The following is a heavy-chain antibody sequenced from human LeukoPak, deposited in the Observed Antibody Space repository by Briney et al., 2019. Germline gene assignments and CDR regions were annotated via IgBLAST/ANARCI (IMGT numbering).Heavy chain of an antibody. CDR1: GHTFTGYY. Sequence: ASVKVSCKASGHTFTGYYIHWVRQAPGQGFEWMGWMNPNSGGTNYAQKFQGRVTMTRDTSISAAYMEMNSLKSDDTAVYYCARAVGACYFDLSGSSFDSWGQGTLVTVSS. J-gene: IGHJ4*02. V-gene: IGHV1-2*02. D-gene: IGHD3-22*01. CDR3: ARAVGACYFDLSGSSFDS. CDR2: MNPNSGGT.